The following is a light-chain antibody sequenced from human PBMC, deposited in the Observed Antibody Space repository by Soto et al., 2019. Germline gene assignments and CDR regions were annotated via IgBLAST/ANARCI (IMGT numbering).Light chain of an antibody. CDR2: LNSDGSH. CDR3: QTWSTDIRV. V-gene: IGLV4-69*01. Sequence: QPVRAQPPSASASLGASVKLTCTLSSGHISYAIAWHQQQPEKGPRYLMKLNSDGSHSKGDGIPDRFSGSSSGAERYLTISSLQSEDEADYYCQTWSTDIRVFGGGTKLTVL. J-gene: IGLJ3*02. CDR1: SGHISYA.